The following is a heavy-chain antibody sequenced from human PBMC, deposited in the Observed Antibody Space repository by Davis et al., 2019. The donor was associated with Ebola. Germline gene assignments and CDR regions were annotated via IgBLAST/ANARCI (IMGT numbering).Heavy chain of an antibody. CDR1: GGSFSGYY. CDR3: ARTRGLYCSSTSCRPGSRFDP. D-gene: IGHD2-2*01. V-gene: IGHV4-34*01. CDR2: INHSGST. Sequence: SETLSLTCAVYGGSFSGYYWSWIRQPPGKVLEWIGEINHSGSTNYNPSLKSRVTISVDTSKNQFSLKLSSVTAADTAVYYCARTRGLYCSSTSCRPGSRFDPWGQGTLVTVSS. J-gene: IGHJ5*02.